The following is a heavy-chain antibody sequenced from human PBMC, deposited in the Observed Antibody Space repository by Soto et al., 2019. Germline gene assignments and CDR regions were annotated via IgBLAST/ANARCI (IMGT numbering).Heavy chain of an antibody. CDR2: IYYSGST. CDR1: GGSISSGGYY. CDR3: ARDLFGGGNYY. V-gene: IGHV4-31*01. Sequence: QVQLQESGPGLVKPSQTLSLTCTVSGGSISSGGYYWSWIRQHSGKGLEWIGYIYYSGSTYYNPSLKSLVTLSVDTSKNQFSLKLSSVTAADTAVYYCARDLFGGGNYYWGQGTLVTVSS. D-gene: IGHD3-16*01. J-gene: IGHJ4*02.